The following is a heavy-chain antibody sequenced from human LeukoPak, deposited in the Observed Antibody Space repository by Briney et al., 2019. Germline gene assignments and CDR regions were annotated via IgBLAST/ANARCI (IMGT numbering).Heavy chain of an antibody. V-gene: IGHV1-3*01. CDR3: AREDIVVVPAANYYGMDV. CDR1: GYTFTSYA. Sequence: GASVKVSCKASGYTFTSYAMHWVRQAPGQRLEWMGWINAGNGNTKYSQKFQGRVTITRDTSASTAYMELSSLRSEDTAVYYCAREDIVVVPAANYYGMDVWGKGTTVTVSS. CDR2: INAGNGNT. D-gene: IGHD2-2*01. J-gene: IGHJ6*04.